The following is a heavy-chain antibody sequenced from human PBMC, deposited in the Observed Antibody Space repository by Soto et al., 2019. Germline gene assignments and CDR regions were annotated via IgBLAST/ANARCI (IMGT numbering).Heavy chain of an antibody. CDR3: ARSYYDILTGYFPMDV. D-gene: IGHD3-9*01. CDR1: GGTFSSYA. CDR2: IIPIFGTA. Sequence: SVKVSCKASGGTFSSYAISWVRQAPGQGLEWMGGIIPIFGTANYAQKFQGRVTITADESTSTAYMELSSLRAEDTAVYYCARSYYDILTGYFPMDVWGQGTTVTVSS. V-gene: IGHV1-69*13. J-gene: IGHJ6*02.